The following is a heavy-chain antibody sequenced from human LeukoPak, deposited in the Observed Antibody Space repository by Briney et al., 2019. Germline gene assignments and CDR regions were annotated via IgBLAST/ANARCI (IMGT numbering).Heavy chain of an antibody. Sequence: PGGSLRLSCAASGFTFNSYAMNWVRQAPGKGLEWVSAISGGGSDTYYADSVKGRFTISRDNSVDTLYLQMNSLRADDTAVYYCAKDFGDWTDAYDLWGQGTVVTVSS. D-gene: IGHD3-10*01. CDR2: ISGGGSDT. CDR3: AKDFGDWTDAYDL. V-gene: IGHV3-23*01. J-gene: IGHJ3*01. CDR1: GFTFNSYA.